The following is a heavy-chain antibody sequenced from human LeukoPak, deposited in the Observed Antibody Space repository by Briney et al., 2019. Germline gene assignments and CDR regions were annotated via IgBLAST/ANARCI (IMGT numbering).Heavy chain of an antibody. V-gene: IGHV1-18*01. CDR1: GYSFTTFG. CDR2: ISAYNGNT. J-gene: IGHJ4*02. Sequence: ASVKVSCKASGYSFTTFGITWVRQAPGQGLEWMGWISAYNGNTNYAQKLQGRVTMTTDTSTSTAYMELRSLRSDDTAVYHCAAITMVRGAGYYFDYWGQGTLVTVSS. CDR3: AAITMVRGAGYYFDY. D-gene: IGHD3-10*01.